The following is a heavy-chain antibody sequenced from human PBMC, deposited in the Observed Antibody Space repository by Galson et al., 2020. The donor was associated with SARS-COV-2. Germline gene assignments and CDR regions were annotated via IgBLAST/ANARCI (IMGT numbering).Heavy chain of an antibody. D-gene: IGHD2-2*01. V-gene: IGHV3-23*01. CDR1: GFTFSSYA. Sequence: GSLRLSCAASGFTFSSYAMSWVRQAPGKGLEWVSAVSASGRRTYYAHSVKDRFTISRDSSRNTLYLQMNSLRADDTAVYYCAKTGEDVVVVPAGTLGFGFGPRDNYYFAMDVWGRGTMVTVSS. CDR2: VSASGRRT. CDR3: AKTGEDVVVVPAGTLGFGFGPRDNYYFAMDV. J-gene: IGHJ6*02.